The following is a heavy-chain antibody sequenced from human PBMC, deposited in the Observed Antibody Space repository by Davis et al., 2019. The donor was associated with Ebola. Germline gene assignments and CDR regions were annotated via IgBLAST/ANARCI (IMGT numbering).Heavy chain of an antibody. D-gene: IGHD3-22*01. CDR2: ISYDGSNK. Sequence: GESLKISCAASGFTFSSYGMHWVRQAPGKGLEWVAVISYDGSNKYYADSVKGRFTISRDNAKNTLYLQMNSLRLDDTAVYYCTKGAVIVISRDWFDPWGQGTLVTVSS. CDR1: GFTFSSYG. V-gene: IGHV3-30*18. CDR3: TKGAVIVISRDWFDP. J-gene: IGHJ5*02.